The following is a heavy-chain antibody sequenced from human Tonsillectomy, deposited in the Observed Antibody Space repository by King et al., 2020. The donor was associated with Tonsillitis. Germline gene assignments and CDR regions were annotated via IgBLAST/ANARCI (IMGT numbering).Heavy chain of an antibody. CDR1: GWSFSGYY. CDR3: ARGDGFGEFVNNWFDP. V-gene: IGHV4-34*01. J-gene: IGHJ5*02. D-gene: IGHD3-10*01. Sequence: VQLQQWGAGLLKPSETLSLTCAVYGWSFSGYYWSWIRQPPGKGLEWIGEINHSGSTNYNPSLKSRVTISVDTSKNQFSLKLSSVTAADTAVYYCARGDGFGEFVNNWFDPWGQGTLVTVSS. CDR2: INHSGST.